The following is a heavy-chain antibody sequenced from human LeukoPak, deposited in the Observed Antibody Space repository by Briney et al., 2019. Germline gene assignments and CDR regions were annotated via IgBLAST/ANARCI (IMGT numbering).Heavy chain of an antibody. V-gene: IGHV5-51*01. CDR2: IYPGDSDT. CDR1: GYSFTSYW. D-gene: IGHD2-21*02. J-gene: IGHJ5*02. Sequence: GESLKISCKGSGYSFTSYWIGWVRQMPGKGLEWMGIIYPGDSDTRYSPSFQGQVTISADKSISTAYLQWSSLKASDTAMYYCARAYCGGDCYSQENWLDPWGQGTLVTVSS. CDR3: ARAYCGGDCYSQENWLDP.